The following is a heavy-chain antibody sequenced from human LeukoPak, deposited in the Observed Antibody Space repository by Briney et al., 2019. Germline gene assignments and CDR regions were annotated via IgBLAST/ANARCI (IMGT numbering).Heavy chain of an antibody. J-gene: IGHJ4*02. V-gene: IGHV3-49*03. Sequence: PGGSLRLSCTGFGFTLGDYYMTWFRQAPGGGLEWVGFIRSNVYGATTDYAASVKDRFTISRDDSKSIAYLQMNSLKTEDTAVYYCTRVGTSATYVYWGQGVLVAVSS. D-gene: IGHD1-26*01. CDR3: TRVGTSATYVY. CDR1: GFTLGDYY. CDR2: IRSNVYGATT.